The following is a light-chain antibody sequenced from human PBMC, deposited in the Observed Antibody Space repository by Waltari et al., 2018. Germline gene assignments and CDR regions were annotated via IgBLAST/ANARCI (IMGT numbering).Light chain of an antibody. V-gene: IGLV3-25*02. CDR2: RDS. Sequence: SYELTQPPSVSVSPGQTARITCSGGALPKQYVYWYQQKSGQAPVLVISRDSERPSGIPERFSGSNSGATVTLTISGVQAEEDAHYYCQSLDIRESFAVFGGGTKLTVL. CDR3: QSLDIRESFAV. J-gene: IGLJ3*02. CDR1: ALPKQY.